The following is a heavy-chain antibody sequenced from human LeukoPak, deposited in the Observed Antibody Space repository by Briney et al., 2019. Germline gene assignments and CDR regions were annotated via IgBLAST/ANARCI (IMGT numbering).Heavy chain of an antibody. V-gene: IGHV3-23*01. CDR3: AARPTSAPVAPSDF. CDR1: GFSFSSYW. Sequence: GGSLRLSCAASGFSFSSYWMNWVRQAPGKELEWVSAISGSGDSTHYADSVKGRFTISRDNSNSMLYLQMNSLRAEDTARYYCAARPTSAPVAPSDFWGQGTLVTVSS. D-gene: IGHD6-19*01. J-gene: IGHJ4*02. CDR2: ISGSGDST.